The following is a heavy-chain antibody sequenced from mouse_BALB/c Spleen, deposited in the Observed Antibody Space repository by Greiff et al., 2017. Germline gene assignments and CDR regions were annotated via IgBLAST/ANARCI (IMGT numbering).Heavy chain of an antibody. CDR3: ARSTTGTDYFDY. J-gene: IGHJ2*01. CDR2: IDPANGNT. D-gene: IGHD1-2*01. V-gene: IGHV14-3*02. CDR1: GFNIKDTY. Sequence: VQLKQSGAELVKPGASVKLSCTASGFNIKDTYMHWVKQRPEQGLEWIGRIDPANGNTKYDPKFQGKATITADTSSNTAYLQLSSLTSEDTAVYYCARSTTGTDYFDYWGQGTALTVSS.